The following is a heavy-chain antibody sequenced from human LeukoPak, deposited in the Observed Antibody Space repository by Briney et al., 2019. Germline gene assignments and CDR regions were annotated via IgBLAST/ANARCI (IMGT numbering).Heavy chain of an antibody. V-gene: IGHV1-18*04. Sequence: ASVKVSCKASGYTFTSYGISWVRHAPGQGLEWMGWISAYNGNTNYAQKLQGRVTMTTDTSTSTAYMELRSLRSDDTAVYYCARDFRGYYGSGSARAYYWGQGTLVTVSS. D-gene: IGHD3-10*01. CDR1: GYTFTSYG. J-gene: IGHJ4*02. CDR3: ARDFRGYYGSGSARAYY. CDR2: ISAYNGNT.